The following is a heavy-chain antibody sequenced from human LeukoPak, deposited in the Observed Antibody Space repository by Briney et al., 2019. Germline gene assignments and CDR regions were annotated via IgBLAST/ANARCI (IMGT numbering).Heavy chain of an antibody. CDR1: GFTFSGNW. V-gene: IGHV3-74*01. J-gene: IGHJ4*02. Sequence: GGSLRLSCVVSGFTFSGNWMHWVRQGPGKGLMCVARIKKDGTYRDYADSVKGRFTISRDNAKNTLFPQMDSLRDEDTAVYYCARDDDVYGIDYWGQGTLVTVSS. CDR3: ARDDDVYGIDY. D-gene: IGHD3-16*01. CDR2: IKKDGTYR.